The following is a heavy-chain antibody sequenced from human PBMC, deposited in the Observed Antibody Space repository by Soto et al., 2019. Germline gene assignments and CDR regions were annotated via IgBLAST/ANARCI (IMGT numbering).Heavy chain of an antibody. J-gene: IGHJ4*02. V-gene: IGHV3-30-3*01. D-gene: IGHD4-17*01. CDR2: ISYDGSNK. CDR1: GFTFSSYA. Sequence: LRLSCAASGFTFSSYAMHWVRQAPGKGLEWVAVISYDGSNKYYADSVKGRFTISRDNSKNTLYLQMNSLRAEDTAVYYCARGRLHDYGDYYDYWGQGTLVTVSS. CDR3: ARGRLHDYGDYYDY.